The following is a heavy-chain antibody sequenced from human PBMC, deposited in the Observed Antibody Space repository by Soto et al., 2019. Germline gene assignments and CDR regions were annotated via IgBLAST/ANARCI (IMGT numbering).Heavy chain of an antibody. CDR1: GGSISSGGVS. D-gene: IGHD6-13*01. CDR2: IFQSGST. V-gene: IGHV4-30-2*01. Sequence: QLQLQESGSGLVKPSQTLSLSCAVSGGSISSGGVSWSWIRQPPGKGLEWIGDIFQSGSTNYNPSLKSRVIISVDRSNNHFSLKLKSGTAADTAVYYCARGISATGPYWFFDFWGRGTLVSVSS. CDR3: ARGISATGPYWFFDF. J-gene: IGHJ2*01.